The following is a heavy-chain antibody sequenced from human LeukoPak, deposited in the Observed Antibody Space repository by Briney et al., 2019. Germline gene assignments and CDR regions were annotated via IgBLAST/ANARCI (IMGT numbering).Heavy chain of an antibody. J-gene: IGHJ4*02. V-gene: IGHV3-9*03. Sequence: GRSLRLSCAASGFTFDDYAMHWVRQAPGKGLEWVSGISWYSGSIGYADSVKGRFTISRDNAKHSLYLQMNSLRADDMALYYFAKALESRYYYDSSGYDYWGQGTLVTVSS. D-gene: IGHD3-22*01. CDR1: GFTFDDYA. CDR2: ISWYSGSI. CDR3: AKALESRYYYDSSGYDY.